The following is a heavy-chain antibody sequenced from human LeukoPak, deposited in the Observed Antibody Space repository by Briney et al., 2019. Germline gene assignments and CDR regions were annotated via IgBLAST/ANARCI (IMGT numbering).Heavy chain of an antibody. Sequence: GASVKVSCKASGYTFTSYDINWVRQATGQGLEWMGWMNPNSGNTGYAQKFQGRVTITRNTSISTAYMELRSLRSDDTAVYYCARISAFGELLAPDYWGQGTLVTVSS. CDR2: MNPNSGNT. D-gene: IGHD3-10*01. CDR1: GYTFTSYD. CDR3: ARISAFGELLAPDY. J-gene: IGHJ4*02. V-gene: IGHV1-8*03.